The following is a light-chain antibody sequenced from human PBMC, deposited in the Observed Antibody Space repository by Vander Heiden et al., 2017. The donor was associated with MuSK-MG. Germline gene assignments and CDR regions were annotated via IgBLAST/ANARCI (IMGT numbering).Light chain of an antibody. V-gene: IGLV2-14*01. CDR1: SSDVGGYNY. CDR2: DVS. Sequence: QSALNQPAYVSGSPGQSITISCTGTSSDVGGYNYVSWYQQHPGKAPKLMIYDVSNRPSGVSNRFSGSKSGNTASLTISGLQAEDEADYYCSSYTSSSTWVFGGGTKLTVL. J-gene: IGLJ3*02. CDR3: SSYTSSSTWV.